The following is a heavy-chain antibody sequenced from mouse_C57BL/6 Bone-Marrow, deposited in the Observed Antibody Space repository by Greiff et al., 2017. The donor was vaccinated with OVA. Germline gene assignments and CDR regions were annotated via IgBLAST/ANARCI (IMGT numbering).Heavy chain of an antibody. V-gene: IGHV2-5*01. CDR2: IWRGGST. CDR3: ATLYTTHDAMDY. D-gene: IGHD2-12*01. CDR1: GFSLTSYG. Sequence: QVQLKESGPGLVQPSQSLSITCTVSGFSLTSYGVHWVRQSPGKGLEWLGVIWRGGSTDYNAAFMSRLSITKDNSKSKVFFKMNSLQADDTAIYYCATLYTTHDAMDYWGQGTSVTVSS. J-gene: IGHJ4*01.